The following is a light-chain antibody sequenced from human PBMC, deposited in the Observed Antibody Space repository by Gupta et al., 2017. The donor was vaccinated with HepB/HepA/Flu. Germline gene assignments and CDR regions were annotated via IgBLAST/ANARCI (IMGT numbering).Light chain of an antibody. CDR2: LAS. CDR1: QSISNF. J-gene: IGKJ2*01. Sequence: DIQMTQSPSSLSASVGDRVTITCRANQSISNFLNWYQQKPGRAPKLLISLASSLQSGVPSRFSGSGSGADFTLTINSLQPEDFATYYCQQSYITPYTFGQGTKLEMK. V-gene: IGKV1-39*01. CDR3: QQSYITPYT.